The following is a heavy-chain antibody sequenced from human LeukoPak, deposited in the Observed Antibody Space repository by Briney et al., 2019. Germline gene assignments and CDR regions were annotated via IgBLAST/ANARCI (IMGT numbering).Heavy chain of an antibody. V-gene: IGHV1-18*01. Sequence: ASVKVSCKASGYTFTSYGISWVRQAPGQGLEWMGWISAYNGNTNYAQKLQGRVTMTTDTSTSTAYMELRGLRSDDTAVYYCARGVRGVITQKYYYYGMDVWGQGTTVTVSS. J-gene: IGHJ6*02. CDR2: ISAYNGNT. D-gene: IGHD3-10*01. CDR3: ARGVRGVITQKYYYYGMDV. CDR1: GYTFTSYG.